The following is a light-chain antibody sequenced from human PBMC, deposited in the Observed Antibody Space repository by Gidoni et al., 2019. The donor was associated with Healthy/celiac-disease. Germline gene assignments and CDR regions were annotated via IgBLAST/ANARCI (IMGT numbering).Light chain of an antibody. J-gene: IGKJ3*01. CDR3: QQYGSSLFT. CDR1: QSVSSSY. V-gene: IGKV3-20*01. Sequence: EIELTQSPGTLSLPPGERATLSCRASQSVSSSYLAWYQQKPGHAPRLLIYGASSRATGIPDRFSGSGSGTDFTLTISRLEPEDFAVYYCQQYGSSLFTFGPGTKVDIK. CDR2: GAS.